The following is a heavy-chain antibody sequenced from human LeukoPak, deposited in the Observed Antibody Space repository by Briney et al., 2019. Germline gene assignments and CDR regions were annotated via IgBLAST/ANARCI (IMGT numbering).Heavy chain of an antibody. CDR1: GGSFSGYY. J-gene: IGHJ5*02. V-gene: IGHV4-34*01. CDR3: ARGEDIVVVVAATHRFDP. D-gene: IGHD2-15*01. CDR2: INHSGST. Sequence: PSETLSLTCAVYGGSFSGYYWSWIRQPPGKGLEWIGEINHSGSTNYNPSLKSRVTISVDTSKNQFSLKLSSVTAADTAVYYCARGEDIVVVVAATHRFDPWGQGTLVTVSS.